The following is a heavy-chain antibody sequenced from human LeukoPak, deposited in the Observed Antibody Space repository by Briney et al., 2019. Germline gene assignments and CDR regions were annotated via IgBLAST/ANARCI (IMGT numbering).Heavy chain of an antibody. CDR1: GFTFNIYT. Sequence: GGSLRLSCAASGFTFNIYTMNWVRQAPGKGLEWVSAISGGGSTYYADSVKGRFIISRDNSKNTVYLQLNSLRAEDTAVYYCARGGDTIGSIRSPFDIWGQGTMVTVSS. D-gene: IGHD3-22*01. V-gene: IGHV3-53*01. J-gene: IGHJ3*02. CDR2: ISGGGST. CDR3: ARGGDTIGSIRSPFDI.